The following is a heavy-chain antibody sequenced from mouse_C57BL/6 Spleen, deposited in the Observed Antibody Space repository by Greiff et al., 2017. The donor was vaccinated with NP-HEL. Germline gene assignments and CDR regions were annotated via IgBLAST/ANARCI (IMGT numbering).Heavy chain of an antibody. V-gene: IGHV2-2*01. CDR3: AREGGPSSAMDY. CDR1: GFSLTSYG. D-gene: IGHD3-3*01. Sequence: QVQLKESGPGLVQPSQSLSITCTVSGFSLTSYGVHWVRQSPGKGLEWLGVIWSGGSTDYNADFISRLSISKDNFKSQVFLKMNSLQADDTAIYYCAREGGPSSAMDYWGQGTSVTVSS. CDR2: IWSGGST. J-gene: IGHJ4*01.